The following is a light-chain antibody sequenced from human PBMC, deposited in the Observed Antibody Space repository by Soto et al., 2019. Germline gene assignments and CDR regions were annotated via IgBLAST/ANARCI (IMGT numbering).Light chain of an antibody. V-gene: IGKV1-5*03. CDR1: QTISSW. CDR3: QQYSFYAT. J-gene: IGKJ1*01. CDR2: KAS. Sequence: DIQMTQSPSTLSASVGDRVTITCRASQTISSWLAWYQQKPGKVPKLLIYKASTLESGVPSRFSGSGSGTDFTLTVTSLQPEDFATYYCQQYSFYATFGQGTKVEI.